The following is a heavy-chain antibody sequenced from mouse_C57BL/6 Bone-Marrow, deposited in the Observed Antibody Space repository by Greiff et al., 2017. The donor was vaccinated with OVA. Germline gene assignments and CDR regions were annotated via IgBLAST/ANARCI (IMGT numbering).Heavy chain of an antibody. V-gene: IGHV1-80*01. Sequence: VQLQQSGAELVKPGASVKISCKASGYAFSSYWMNWVKQRPGKGLEWIGQIYPGDGDTNYNGKFKGKATLTADKSSSTAYMQLSSLTSEDSAVYFCARCRDDYDGLDYWGQGTTLTVSS. CDR2: IYPGDGDT. CDR1: GYAFSSYW. CDR3: ARCRDDYDGLDY. D-gene: IGHD2-4*01. J-gene: IGHJ2*01.